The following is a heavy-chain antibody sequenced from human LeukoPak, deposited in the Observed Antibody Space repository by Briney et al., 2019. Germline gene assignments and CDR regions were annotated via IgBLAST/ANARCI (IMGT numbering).Heavy chain of an antibody. Sequence: PGGSLRLSCAASGFTFSNAWMSWVRQAPGKGLEWVAVIVHDGSNKYYADSVKGRFTISRDNSKNTLYLQMNGLRPEDTAVYFCAKDWGSKFASGSSYLDSWGQGTLVTVSS. D-gene: IGHD3-10*01. CDR2: IVHDGSNK. V-gene: IGHV3-30*18. J-gene: IGHJ4*02. CDR1: GFTFSNAW. CDR3: AKDWGSKFASGSSYLDS.